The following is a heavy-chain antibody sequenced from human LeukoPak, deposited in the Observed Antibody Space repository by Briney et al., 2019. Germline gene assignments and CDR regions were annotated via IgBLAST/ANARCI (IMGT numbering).Heavy chain of an antibody. D-gene: IGHD2-15*01. CDR3: AKLPQTIVVVVAATESYFDY. V-gene: IGHV3-23*01. CDR1: GFTFSSYA. Sequence: GGSLRLSCAASGFTFSSYAMSWVRQAPGKGLEWVSAISGSGGSTYYADSVKGRFTISRDNSKNTLYLQMNSLRAEDTAVYYCAKLPQTIVVVVAATESYFDYWGQGTLVTVSS. CDR2: ISGSGGST. J-gene: IGHJ4*02.